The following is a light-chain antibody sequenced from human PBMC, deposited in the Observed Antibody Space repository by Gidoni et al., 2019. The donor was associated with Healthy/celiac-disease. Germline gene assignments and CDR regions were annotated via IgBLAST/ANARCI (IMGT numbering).Light chain of an antibody. CDR1: SSDGGGYNY. J-gene: IGLJ2*01. CDR3: SSYTSSSTVV. Sequence: QSALTQPASVSGSPGQSITLSCTGTSSDGGGYNYVSWYQKHPGKAPKLMIYDVSNRPSGVSNRFSGSKSGNTASLTISGLQAEDEAYYYCSSYTSSSTVVFGGGTKLTVL. CDR2: DVS. V-gene: IGLV2-14*01.